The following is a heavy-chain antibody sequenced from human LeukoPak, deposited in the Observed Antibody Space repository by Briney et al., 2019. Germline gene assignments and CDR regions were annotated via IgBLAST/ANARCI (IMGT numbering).Heavy chain of an antibody. Sequence: ASVKVSCKASGYTFTGYYMHWVRQAPGQGLEWMGWINPDGDVTKSAQKFQGRVTMTTDKSINTVFMELSGLTSDDTALYYCARGPNHYYYMDFWAKGPRSPSP. D-gene: IGHD2-8*01. CDR3: ARGPNHYYYMDF. CDR1: GYTFTGYY. CDR2: INPDGDVT. J-gene: IGHJ6*03. V-gene: IGHV1-2*02.